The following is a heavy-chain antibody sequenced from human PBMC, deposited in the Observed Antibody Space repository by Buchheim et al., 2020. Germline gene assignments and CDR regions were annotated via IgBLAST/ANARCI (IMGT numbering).Heavy chain of an antibody. CDR2: IKDSGST. J-gene: IGHJ4*02. CDR3: ARDFGY. Sequence: QLQLQESGPGLVRPSETLSLTCSVSGGSIGSATYYWGWFRQSPGKGLEWIGRIKDSGSTFYNPSLKSRVAISAETSKAQFSLNLNSVTAADTAVYYCARDFGYWGQGIL. V-gene: IGHV4-39*02. D-gene: IGHD3-10*01. CDR1: GGSIGSATYY.